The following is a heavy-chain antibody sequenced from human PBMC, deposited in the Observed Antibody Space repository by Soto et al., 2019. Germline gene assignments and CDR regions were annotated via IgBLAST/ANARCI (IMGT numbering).Heavy chain of an antibody. CDR2: IWYDGSNK. V-gene: IGHV3-33*01. CDR1: GFKFSRYR. CDR3: ARDLMDIVVVPAAKRYYYYGMDV. Sequence: SLRLSCAASGFKFSRYRMQWVRQDPGKGLEWVAVIWYDGSNKYYADSVKGRFTISRDNSKNTLYLQMNSLRAEDTAVYYCARDLMDIVVVPAAKRYYYYGMDVWGQGTTVTVSS. J-gene: IGHJ6*02. D-gene: IGHD2-2*03.